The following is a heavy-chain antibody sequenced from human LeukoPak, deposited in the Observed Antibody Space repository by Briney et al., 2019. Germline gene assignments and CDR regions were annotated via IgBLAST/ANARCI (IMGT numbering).Heavy chain of an antibody. D-gene: IGHD3-9*01. CDR2: IYYSGST. CDR3: ARGPGDILTGYYKGPYYFDY. CDR1: GGSISSSSYY. J-gene: IGHJ4*02. V-gene: IGHV4-39*07. Sequence: SETLSLTCTVSGGSISSSSYYWGWIRQPPGKGLEWIGSIYYSGSTYYNPSLKSRVTISVDTSKNQFSLKLSSVTAADTAVYYCARGPGDILTGYYKGPYYFDYWGQGTLVTVSS.